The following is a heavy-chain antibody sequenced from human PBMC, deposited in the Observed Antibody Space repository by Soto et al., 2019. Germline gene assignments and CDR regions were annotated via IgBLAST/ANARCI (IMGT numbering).Heavy chain of an antibody. Sequence: PGGSLRLSCAASGFTFSSYAVSWVRQAPGKGLEWVSAISGSGGSTYYADSVKGRFTISRDNSKNTLYLQMNSLRAEDTAVYYCARDGGGGLDYYYYYMDVWGKGTTVTV. V-gene: IGHV3-23*01. CDR1: GFTFSSYA. J-gene: IGHJ6*03. CDR3: ARDGGGGLDYYYYYMDV. D-gene: IGHD3-16*01. CDR2: ISGSGGST.